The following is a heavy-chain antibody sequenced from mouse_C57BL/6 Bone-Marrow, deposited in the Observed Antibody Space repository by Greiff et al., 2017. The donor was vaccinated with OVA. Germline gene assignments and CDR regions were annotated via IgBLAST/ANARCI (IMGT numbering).Heavy chain of an antibody. V-gene: IGHV5-12*01. J-gene: IGHJ3*01. CDR3: ARREYYGRFFAY. Sequence: EVKLVESGGGLVQPGGSLKLSCAPSGFTFSDYYMYWVRQTPEKRLEWVAYICNGGGSTYYPDTVKGRFTISRDNAKNTLYLQMSRLKSEDTAMYYCARREYYGRFFAYWGQGTLVTVSA. D-gene: IGHD1-1*01. CDR1: GFTFSDYY. CDR2: ICNGGGST.